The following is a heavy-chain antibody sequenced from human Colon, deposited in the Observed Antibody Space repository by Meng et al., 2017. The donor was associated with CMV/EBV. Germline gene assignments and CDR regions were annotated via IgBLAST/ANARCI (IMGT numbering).Heavy chain of an antibody. CDR3: AREVGAPFDP. V-gene: IGHV3-11*01. CDR1: GFTFNDYY. Sequence: LSCAASGFTFNDYYMRWIRQAPGKGLEWISYISSSGDAMYYADSVKGRFAISRDNAKNSLYLQMNSLRADDTAVYYCAREVGAPFDPWGQGTLVTVSS. J-gene: IGHJ5*02. CDR2: ISSSGDAM. D-gene: IGHD1-26*01.